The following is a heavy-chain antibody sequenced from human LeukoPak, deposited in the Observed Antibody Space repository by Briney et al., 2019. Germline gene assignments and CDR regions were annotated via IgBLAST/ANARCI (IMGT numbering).Heavy chain of an antibody. Sequence: ASVKVSCKASGYTFTGYYMHWVRQAPGQGLEWMGWINPNSGGTNYAQKFQGRVTMTRDTSISTAYTELSRLRSDDTAVYYCARVPYNWNDESDYYYYMDVWGKGTTVTVSS. CDR3: ARVPYNWNDESDYYYYMDV. V-gene: IGHV1-2*02. D-gene: IGHD1-20*01. CDR1: GYTFTGYY. CDR2: INPNSGGT. J-gene: IGHJ6*03.